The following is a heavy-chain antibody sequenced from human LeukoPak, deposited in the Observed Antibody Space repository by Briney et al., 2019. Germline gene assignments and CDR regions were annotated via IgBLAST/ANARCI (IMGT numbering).Heavy chain of an antibody. CDR1: GFTFSSNW. CDR2: IKQDGSEK. CDR3: ARGGQYSSSNFGY. D-gene: IGHD6-6*01. J-gene: IGHJ4*02. Sequence: GGSLRLSCAASGFTFSSNWMSWVRQAPGKGLEWVANIKQDGSEKYYVDSVKGRFTISRDNAKNSLYLQMNSLRAEDTAVYYCARGGQYSSSNFGYWGQGTLVTVSS. V-gene: IGHV3-7*01.